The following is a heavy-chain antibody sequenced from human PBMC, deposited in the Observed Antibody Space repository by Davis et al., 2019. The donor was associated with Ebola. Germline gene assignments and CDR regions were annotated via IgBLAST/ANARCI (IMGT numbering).Heavy chain of an antibody. CDR3: ARDRWPNLASYYGMDV. J-gene: IGHJ6*02. CDR1: GFTFSSYW. Sequence: GGALRLSSAASGFTFSSYWMSWVRQAPGKGLEWVANIRGDGSEQSYVDSVKGRFTISRDNAKNSLYLEMNSLRAEDTAVFYCARDRWPNLASYYGMDVWGQGTTVTVSS. V-gene: IGHV3-7*01. D-gene: IGHD4-23*01. CDR2: IRGDGSEQ.